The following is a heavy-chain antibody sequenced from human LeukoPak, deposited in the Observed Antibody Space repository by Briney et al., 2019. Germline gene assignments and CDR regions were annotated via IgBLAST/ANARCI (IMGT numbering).Heavy chain of an antibody. V-gene: IGHV3-7*01. CDR3: ARDSGSGYSFSYYYMDV. CDR2: IKQDGSEK. Sequence: GGSLRLSCAASGFTFSSYWMSWVRQAPGKGLAWVANIKQDGSEKYYVDSVKGRFTISRDNAKNSLYLQMNSLRAEDTAVYYCARDSGSGYSFSYYYMDVWGKGTTVTVSS. J-gene: IGHJ6*03. D-gene: IGHD3-3*01. CDR1: GFTFSSYW.